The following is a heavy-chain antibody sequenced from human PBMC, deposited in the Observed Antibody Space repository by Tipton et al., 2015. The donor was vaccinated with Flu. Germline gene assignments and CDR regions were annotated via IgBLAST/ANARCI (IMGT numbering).Heavy chain of an antibody. J-gene: IGHJ4*02. V-gene: IGHV4-59*01. D-gene: IGHD1-26*01. Sequence: GLVKPSETLSLTCSVSGGSINSSYWSRIRQSPGKGLEWIGNIQYSGHTNYNPSLKSRVTIAVDTSKNQFSLQLSSVAAADTAVYYCARHVDRSWMLELWGQGTLVTVSS. CDR1: GGSINSSY. CDR2: IQYSGHT. CDR3: ARHVDRSWMLEL.